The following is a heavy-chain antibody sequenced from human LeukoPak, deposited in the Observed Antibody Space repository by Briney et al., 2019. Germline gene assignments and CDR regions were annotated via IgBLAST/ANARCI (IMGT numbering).Heavy chain of an antibody. D-gene: IGHD3-9*01. CDR3: AKTAVRDILTGYHAPDY. J-gene: IGHJ4*02. V-gene: IGHV3-23*01. CDR2: FSGSGGST. Sequence: PGGSLRPSCAASGFTFSSYAMSWVRQAPGKGLEWVSAFSGSGGSTYYADSVKGRFTISRDNSKNTLYLQMNSLRAEDTAVYYCAKTAVRDILTGYHAPDYWGQGTLVTVSS. CDR1: GFTFSSYA.